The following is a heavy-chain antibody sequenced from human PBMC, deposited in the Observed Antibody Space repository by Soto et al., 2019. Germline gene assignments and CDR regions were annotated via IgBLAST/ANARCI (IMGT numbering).Heavy chain of an antibody. CDR1: GFTFSSYA. J-gene: IGHJ6*02. CDR3: AKDQVSVVGGMDV. Sequence: EVQLLESGGGLVQPGGSLRLSCAASGFTFSSYAMSWVRQAPGKGLEWVSAISGSGGSTYYADSVKGRFTISRDNSKNTLYLKMNSLRAEDTAVYYCAKDQVSVVGGMDVWGQGTTVTVSS. V-gene: IGHV3-23*01. D-gene: IGHD2-2*01. CDR2: ISGSGGST.